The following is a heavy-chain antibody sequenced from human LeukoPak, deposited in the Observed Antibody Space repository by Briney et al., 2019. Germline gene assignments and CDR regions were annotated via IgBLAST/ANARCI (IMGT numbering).Heavy chain of an antibody. J-gene: IGHJ4*02. D-gene: IGHD6-13*01. CDR1: GFTFSTYA. CDR2: VSGSAGST. Sequence: GSLRLSCAASGFTFSTYAMSWVRQAPGKRLEWVSAVSGSAGSTYYADSVKGRFTISRDNSKNTLYLQMNSLRAEDTAVYYCARGGYSSSWPEPPDYWGQGTLVTVSS. CDR3: ARGGYSSSWPEPPDY. V-gene: IGHV3-23*01.